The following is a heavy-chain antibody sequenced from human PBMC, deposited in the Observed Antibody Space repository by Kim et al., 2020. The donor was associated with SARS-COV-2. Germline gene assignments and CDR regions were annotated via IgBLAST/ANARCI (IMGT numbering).Heavy chain of an antibody. D-gene: IGHD3-22*01. Sequence: VKGRFTISRDNSKNTLYLQMNSLRAEDTAVYYCATTDRSGHDYYYYGMDVWGQGTTVTVSS. V-gene: IGHV3-30*16. CDR3: ATTDRSGHDYYYYGMDV. J-gene: IGHJ6*02.